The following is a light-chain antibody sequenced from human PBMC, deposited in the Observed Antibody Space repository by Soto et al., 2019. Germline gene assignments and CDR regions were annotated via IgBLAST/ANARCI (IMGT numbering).Light chain of an antibody. CDR2: EAS. V-gene: IGKV1-5*03. CDR3: QQYNSYPWT. J-gene: IGKJ1*01. Sequence: DIPMTPSPSNLSGSVGARVTITCRASQTISSWLAWHQQKPGKAPKLLIYEASSLESGVPSRFGGSGSGTEFTLIISSLQPDDFATYYCQQYNSYPWTFGQGTKVDI. CDR1: QTISSW.